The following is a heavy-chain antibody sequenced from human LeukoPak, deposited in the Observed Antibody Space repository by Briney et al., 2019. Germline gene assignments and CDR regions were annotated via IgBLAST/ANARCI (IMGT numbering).Heavy chain of an antibody. CDR3: VAWGNSGNS. CDR1: GFTFSSYA. D-gene: IGHD1-26*01. CDR2: MNGDGSQI. V-gene: IGHV3-7*01. Sequence: GGSLRLSCAASGFTFSSYAMSWVRQAPAKGLEWVAHMNGDGSQIYYMDFVKGRFTISRDNAKNSLYLQMNGLRAEDTVVYYCVAWGNSGNSWGQGTMVIVSS. J-gene: IGHJ3*01.